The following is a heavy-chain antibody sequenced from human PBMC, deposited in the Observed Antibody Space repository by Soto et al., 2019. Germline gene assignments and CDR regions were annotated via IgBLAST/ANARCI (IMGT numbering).Heavy chain of an antibody. CDR1: GFSLSTVGMH. J-gene: IGHJ4*02. D-gene: IGHD4-4*01. CDR2: IDWDDDK. Sequence: PTLVNPTQTLTLTCTFSGFSLSTVGMHVSWIRQPPGKALEWLARIDWDDDKWYSPSLETRLTISKDTSKNRVVLTMTNMDPVDTATYYCARMTTTHSFAFWGQGTLVTVSS. CDR3: ARMTTTHSFAF. V-gene: IGHV2-70*04.